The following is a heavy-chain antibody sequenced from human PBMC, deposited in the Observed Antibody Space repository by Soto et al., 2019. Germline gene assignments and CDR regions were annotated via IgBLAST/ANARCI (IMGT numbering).Heavy chain of an antibody. D-gene: IGHD6-19*01. V-gene: IGHV3-23*01. CDR1: GFTFSSYA. J-gene: IGHJ4*02. CDR2: ISGSGGST. CDR3: AKGPRGYSSGCPFN. Sequence: QPGGSLRLSCAASGFTFSSYAMSWVRQAPGKGLEWVSAISGSGGSTYYADSVKGRFTISRDNSKNTLYLQMNSLRAEDTAVYYCAKGPRGYSSGCPFNWGQGTLVTVSS.